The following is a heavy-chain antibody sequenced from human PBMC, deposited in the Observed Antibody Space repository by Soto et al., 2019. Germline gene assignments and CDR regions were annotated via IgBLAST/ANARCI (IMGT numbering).Heavy chain of an antibody. CDR1: GFTFSSYA. D-gene: IGHD4-4*01. CDR3: ARPLWRDDYNWRYFDL. J-gene: IGHJ2*01. Sequence: QVQLVESGGGVVQPGRSLRLSCAASGFTFSSYAMHWVRQAPGKGLEWVAVISYDGSNKYYTDSVKGRFTISRDNSKNKLYLHMTSLIAQDTAVYYCARPLWRDDYNWRYFDLWGRGALFTVA. V-gene: IGHV3-30-3*01. CDR2: ISYDGSNK.